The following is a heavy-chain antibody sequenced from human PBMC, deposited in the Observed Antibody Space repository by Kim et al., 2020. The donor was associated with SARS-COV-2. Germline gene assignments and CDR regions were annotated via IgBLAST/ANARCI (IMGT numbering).Heavy chain of an antibody. CDR2: ISSSSSTI. CDR1: GFTFSSYS. Sequence: GGSLRLSCAASGFTFSSYSMNWVRQAPGKGLEWVSYISSSSSTIYYADSVKGRFTISRDNAKNSLYLQMNSLRAEDTAVYYCARELMTTVTTLWGGGVGFDYWGQGTLVTVSS. CDR3: ARELMTTVTTLWGGGVGFDY. J-gene: IGHJ4*02. D-gene: IGHD4-17*01. V-gene: IGHV3-48*04.